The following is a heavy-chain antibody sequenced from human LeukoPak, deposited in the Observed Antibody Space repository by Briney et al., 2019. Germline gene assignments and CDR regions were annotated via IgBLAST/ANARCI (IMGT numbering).Heavy chain of an antibody. CDR1: GFSLSTSGVG. Sequence: SGPTLVKPTQTLTLTCTFSGFSLSTSGVGVGWIRQPPGKALEWLALIYWDDDKRYSPSLKSRLTITKDTSKNQVVLTMTNMDPVDTATYYCAHRPPTVTTSNWFDPWGQGTLVTVSS. D-gene: IGHD4-17*01. V-gene: IGHV2-5*02. CDR3: AHRPPTVTTSNWFDP. J-gene: IGHJ5*02. CDR2: IYWDDDK.